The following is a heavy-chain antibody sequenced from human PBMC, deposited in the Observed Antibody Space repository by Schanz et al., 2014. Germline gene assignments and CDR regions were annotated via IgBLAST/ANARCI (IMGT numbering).Heavy chain of an antibody. CDR2: IRSSSTPI. CDR3: ARAGYDADNWFDP. CDR1: GFTFSDYS. V-gene: IGHV3-48*01. Sequence: EVQLVESGGGLIQPGGSLRLSCAASGFTFSDYSMNWVRQAPGKGPEWVSYIRSSSTPIYYADSVKGRFTISRDNAKNSLFLQMNSLRAEDTAVYYCARAGYDADNWFDPWGQGTLVTVSS. D-gene: IGHD2-2*01. J-gene: IGHJ5*02.